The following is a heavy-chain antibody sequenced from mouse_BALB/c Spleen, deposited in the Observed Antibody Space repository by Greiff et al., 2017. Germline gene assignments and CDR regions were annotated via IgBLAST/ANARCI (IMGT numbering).Heavy chain of an antibody. D-gene: IGHD1-1*01. CDR1: GYAFSSSW. CDR2: IYPGDGDT. Sequence: QVQLKESGPELVKPGASVKISCKASGYAFSSSWMNWVKQRPGQGLEWIGRIYPGDGDTNYNGKFKGKATLTADKSSSTAYMQLSSLTSVDSAVYFCAREDYGWFAYWGQGTLVTVSA. CDR3: AREDYGWFAY. J-gene: IGHJ3*01. V-gene: IGHV1-82*01.